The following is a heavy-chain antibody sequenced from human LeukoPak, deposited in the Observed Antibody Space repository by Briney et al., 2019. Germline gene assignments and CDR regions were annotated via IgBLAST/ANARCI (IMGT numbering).Heavy chain of an antibody. CDR3: ARGRGWYYDQYYFDY. D-gene: IGHD3-22*01. J-gene: IGHJ4*02. Sequence: SETLSLTCSVSGDSIINYYWMWIRQPAGKGLEWIGRIYLSDNTNYNSPSLRSRVTMSPDTSMNRFSLKLSSVTAADTAVYYCARGRGWYYDQYYFDYWGQGTLVTVSS. CDR1: GDSIINYY. CDR2: IYLSDNT. V-gene: IGHV4-4*07.